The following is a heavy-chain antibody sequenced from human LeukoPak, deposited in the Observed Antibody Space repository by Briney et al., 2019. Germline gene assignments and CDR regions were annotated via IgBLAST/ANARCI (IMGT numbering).Heavy chain of an antibody. D-gene: IGHD3-3*01. V-gene: IGHV1-18*01. CDR1: GYTFTSYG. Sequence: ASVKVSCKASGYTFTSYGISWVRQAPGQGLEWMGWISAYNGNTNYAQKLQGRVTMTTDTSTSTAYMELRSLRSDDTAVYYCARMETGGITIFGVGPSDYWGQGTLVTVSS. CDR2: ISAYNGNT. CDR3: ARMETGGITIFGVGPSDY. J-gene: IGHJ4*02.